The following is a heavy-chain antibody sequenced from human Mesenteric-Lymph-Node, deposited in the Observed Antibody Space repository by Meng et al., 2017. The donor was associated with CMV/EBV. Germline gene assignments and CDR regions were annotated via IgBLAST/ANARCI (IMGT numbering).Heavy chain of an antibody. CDR1: GGSISSGGYY. Sequence: SETLSLTCTVSGGSISSGGYYWSWIRQHPGKGLEWIGYIYYSGSTYYNPSLKSRVTISVDTSKNQFSLKLSSVTAADTAVYYCATSTGPANAPFDPCGQGPLVPFSS. CDR2: IYYSGST. V-gene: IGHV4-31*03. J-gene: IGHJ5*02. CDR3: ATSTGPANAPFDP. D-gene: IGHD2-8*02.